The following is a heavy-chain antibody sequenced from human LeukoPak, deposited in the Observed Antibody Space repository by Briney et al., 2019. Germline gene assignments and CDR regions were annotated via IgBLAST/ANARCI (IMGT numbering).Heavy chain of an antibody. Sequence: GGSLRLSCAASGFSFSSYAMSWVRQAPGKGLEWVSTISGSGGSTYFADSVKGRFTISRDNPKNSLYLQMNSLRAEDTAVYYCARAPRITMIVVSPHFDYWGQGTLVTVSS. CDR3: ARAPRITMIVVSPHFDY. CDR2: ISGSGGST. J-gene: IGHJ4*02. D-gene: IGHD3-22*01. CDR1: GFSFSSYA. V-gene: IGHV3-23*01.